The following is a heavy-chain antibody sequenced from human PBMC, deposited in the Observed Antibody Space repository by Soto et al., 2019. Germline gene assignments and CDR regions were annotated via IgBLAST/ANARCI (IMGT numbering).Heavy chain of an antibody. CDR3: ARESGDLTSNFDY. V-gene: IGHV3-33*01. J-gene: IGHJ4*02. CDR1: GFSFSAYG. Sequence: GGSLRLSCAASGFSFSAYGMLWVRQAPGKGLEWVAAIWYDGSNKHYADSVKGRFTVSRDNSKNTLYLQINSLRAEDTAVYYCARESGDLTSNFDYWGQGTLVTVSS. CDR2: IWYDGSNK. D-gene: IGHD3-10*01.